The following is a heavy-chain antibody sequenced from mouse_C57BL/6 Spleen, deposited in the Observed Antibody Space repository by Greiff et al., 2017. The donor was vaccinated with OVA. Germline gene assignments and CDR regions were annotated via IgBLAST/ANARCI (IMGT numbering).Heavy chain of an antibody. CDR3: AREGGSIYYAMDY. CDR2: ISSGGSYT. CDR1: GFTFSSYG. J-gene: IGHJ4*01. V-gene: IGHV5-6*01. D-gene: IGHD1-1*01. Sequence: EVHLVESGGDLVKPGGSLKLSCAASGFTFSSYGMSWVRQTPDKRLEWVATISSGGSYTYYPDSVKGRFTISRDNAKNTLYLQMSMLKSEDTAMYYCAREGGSIYYAMDYWGQGTSVTVSS.